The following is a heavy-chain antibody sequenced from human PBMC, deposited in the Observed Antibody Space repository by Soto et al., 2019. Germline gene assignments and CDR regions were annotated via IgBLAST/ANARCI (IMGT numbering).Heavy chain of an antibody. V-gene: IGHV3-7*03. CDR1: GFTFSMYS. D-gene: IGHD2-21*01. J-gene: IGHJ1*01. CDR2: IPQEGGDG. CDR3: AKAYCDGDCYTWRGYFHN. Sequence: DVQLVESGGAVVQPGESLRLSCEVSGFTFSMYSMTWVRQAPGKGLEWVAKIPQEGGDGHYADSVKGRFTISRDNAKNSVFLQMNSLRVENTAFYYCAKAYCDGDCYTWRGYFHNWGQGTLVTVSS.